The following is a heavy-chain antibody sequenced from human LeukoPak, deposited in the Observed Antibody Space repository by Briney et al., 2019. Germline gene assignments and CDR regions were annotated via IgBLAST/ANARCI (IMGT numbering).Heavy chain of an antibody. D-gene: IGHD3-3*01. J-gene: IGHJ4*02. CDR3: ARLVPNGYDFWSGYQEPFDY. CDR1: GGSISSGGYY. Sequence: PSETLSLTCTVSGGSISSGGYYWSWIRQPPGKGLEWIGYIYHSGSTYYNPSLKSRVTISVDTSKNQFSLKLSSVTAADTAVYYCARLVPNGYDFWSGYQEPFDYWGQGTLVTVSS. CDR2: IYHSGST. V-gene: IGHV4-30-2*03.